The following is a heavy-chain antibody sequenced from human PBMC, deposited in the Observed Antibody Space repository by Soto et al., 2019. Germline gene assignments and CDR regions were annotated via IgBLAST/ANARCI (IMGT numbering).Heavy chain of an antibody. CDR2: VSHSGRT. V-gene: IGHV4-59*13. CDR1: GGSMRGYS. Sequence: SETLSLTCKVSGGSMRGYSWSWIRQTPGEGLEWIGYVSHSGRTDFSPSLKNRVTISLDMSKNHFALHVNSVDPADTAVYYCARVAMENYHDMWSGSTSSALDVWGQGTTVTVSS. J-gene: IGHJ6*02. D-gene: IGHD3-3*01. CDR3: ARVAMENYHDMWSGSTSSALDV.